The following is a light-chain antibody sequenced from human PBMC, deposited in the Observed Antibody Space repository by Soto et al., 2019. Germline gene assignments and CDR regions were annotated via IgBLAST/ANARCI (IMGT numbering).Light chain of an antibody. CDR1: QSVSSN. J-gene: IGKJ1*01. Sequence: IMVKLARARMSESPGERATLSCRASQSVSSNLAWYQQKPGQAPRLLIYGASTRATGIPARFSGSGSGTEFTLTISSLQSEDFAVYYCQQYNNWPPWTFGQGTKVDIK. V-gene: IGKV3-15*01. CDR2: GAS. CDR3: QQYNNWPPWT.